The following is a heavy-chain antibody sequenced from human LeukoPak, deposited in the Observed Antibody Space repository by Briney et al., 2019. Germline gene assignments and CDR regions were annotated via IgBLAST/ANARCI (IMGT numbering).Heavy chain of an antibody. CDR2: IHYSGTS. Sequence: SETLSLTCSVSGDSISSFYWNWIRQSPGKGLEWIGNIHYSGTSNYNPSLKSRVTISIDTSRQQFFLKLSSVTAADTAVYYCARHVRYSGYDWELWFDPWGQGTLVTVSS. CDR3: ARHVRYSGYDWELWFDP. CDR1: GDSISSFY. D-gene: IGHD5-12*01. V-gene: IGHV4-59*08. J-gene: IGHJ5*02.